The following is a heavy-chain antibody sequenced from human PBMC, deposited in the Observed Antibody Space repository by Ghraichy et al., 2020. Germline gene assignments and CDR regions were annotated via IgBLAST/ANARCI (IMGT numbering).Heavy chain of an antibody. Sequence: SETLSLTCTVSGGSISSSSYYWGWIRQPPGKGLEWIGSIYYSGSTYYNPSLKSRFTISVDTSKNQFSLKLSSVTAADTAVYYCARHRVYGDYLDYWGQGTLVTVSS. CDR1: GGSISSSSYY. CDR3: ARHRVYGDYLDY. J-gene: IGHJ4*02. CDR2: IYYSGST. V-gene: IGHV4-39*01. D-gene: IGHD4-17*01.